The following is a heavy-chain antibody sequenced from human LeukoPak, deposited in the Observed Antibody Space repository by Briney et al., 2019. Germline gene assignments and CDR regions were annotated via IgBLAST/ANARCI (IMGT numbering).Heavy chain of an antibody. CDR1: GFTFNSYA. CDR2: ISDSGDYT. V-gene: IGHV3-23*01. CDR3: AKDTSIGKYCTNGVCSPFDF. D-gene: IGHD2-8*01. Sequence: GGSLRLSCAGSGFTFNSYAMSWVRQAPGQGLEWVSAISDSGDYTSYADSVRGRFTISRDNSRNTLYLQMISLRPEDTAVYYCAKDTSIGKYCTNGVCSPFDFWGQGTLVTVSS. J-gene: IGHJ4*02.